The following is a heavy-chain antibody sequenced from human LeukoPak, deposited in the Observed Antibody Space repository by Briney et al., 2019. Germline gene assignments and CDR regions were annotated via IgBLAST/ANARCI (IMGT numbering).Heavy chain of an antibody. V-gene: IGHV1-69*05. D-gene: IGHD1-26*01. J-gene: IGHJ3*02. CDR3: ATIPGRRPRGVDDAFDI. CDR2: IIPIFGTA. CDR1: GGTFSSYA. Sequence: ASVKVSCKACGGTFSSYAIGWVRQAPGQGLEWMGGIIPIFGTAKYAQKFQGRVTITTDESTSTAYMELSSLRSEDTAVYYCATIPGRRPRGVDDAFDIWGQGTMVTVSS.